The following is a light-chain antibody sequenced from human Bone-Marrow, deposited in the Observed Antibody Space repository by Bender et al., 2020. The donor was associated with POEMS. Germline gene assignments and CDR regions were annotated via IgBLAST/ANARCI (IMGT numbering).Light chain of an antibody. J-gene: IGLJ2*01. CDR1: DLGDKY. CDR2: QDT. Sequence: SYEVTQPPSVSVSPGQTASITCSGDDLGDKYVAWYQQKPGQSPLLVIHQDTKRPSGIPERFSGANSGNTATLSISGTQAMDEADYYCQAWDTYSVIFGGGTKLTVL. CDR3: QAWDTYSVI. V-gene: IGLV3-1*01.